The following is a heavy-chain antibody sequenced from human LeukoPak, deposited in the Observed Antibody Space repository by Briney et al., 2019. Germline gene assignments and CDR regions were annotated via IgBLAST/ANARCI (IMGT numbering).Heavy chain of an antibody. J-gene: IGHJ3*02. Sequence: PGGSLRLSCAASGFTFSSYSMYWVREAPGKGLEWVSSISSSSSYIYYADSVKGGFTISRDNAKNSLYLQMNSLRAEDTAVYYCARDTSRRYSSAFDSWGQGTMVTVSS. CDR3: ARDTSRRYSSAFDS. D-gene: IGHD6-13*01. CDR1: GFTFSSYS. V-gene: IGHV3-21*01. CDR2: ISSSSSYI.